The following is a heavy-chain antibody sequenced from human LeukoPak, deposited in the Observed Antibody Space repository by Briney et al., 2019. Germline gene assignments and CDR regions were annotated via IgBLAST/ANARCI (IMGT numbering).Heavy chain of an antibody. CDR3: ARIGAGSSRDY. CDR2: IVGSSST. J-gene: IGHJ4*02. V-gene: IGHV3-21*01. D-gene: IGHD6-13*01. CDR1: GFTFSSYG. Sequence: PGGSLRLSCAASGFTFSSYGMYWVRQAPGKGLEWVSSIVGSSSTYYADSLKGRFTISRDNAKNSLYLQMNSLRAEDTAVYYCARIGAGSSRDYWGQGTLVTVSS.